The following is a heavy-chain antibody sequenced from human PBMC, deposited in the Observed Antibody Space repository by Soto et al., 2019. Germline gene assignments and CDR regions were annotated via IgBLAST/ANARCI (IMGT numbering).Heavy chain of an antibody. Sequence: ASVKVSCKASGYTFTGYYMHWVRQAPGQGLEWMGWINPNSGGTNYAQKFQGWVTMTRDTSISTAYMELSRLRSDDTAVYYCARAPFGGPDAFDIWGQGTMVTVS. J-gene: IGHJ3*02. CDR2: INPNSGGT. CDR1: GYTFTGYY. V-gene: IGHV1-2*04. CDR3: ARAPFGGPDAFDI. D-gene: IGHD3-10*01.